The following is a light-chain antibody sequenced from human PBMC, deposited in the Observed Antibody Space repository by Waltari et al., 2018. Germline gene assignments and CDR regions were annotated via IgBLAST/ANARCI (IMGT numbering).Light chain of an antibody. CDR3: SSYTSSSTYVV. CDR2: GVS. J-gene: IGLJ2*01. V-gene: IGLV2-14*03. CDR1: SSDVGGHNY. Sequence: QSALTQPASVSGSPGQSITISCTGTSSDVGGHNYVSWYQPHPGKAPKLMISGVSNRPPGVSNRCSGSKSGHTASLTISGLQAEDEADYYCSSYTSSSTYVVFGGGTRLTVL.